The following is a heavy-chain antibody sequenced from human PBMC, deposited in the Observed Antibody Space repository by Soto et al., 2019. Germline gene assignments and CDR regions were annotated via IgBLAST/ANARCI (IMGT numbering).Heavy chain of an antibody. D-gene: IGHD3-3*01. Sequence: QVQLVQSGAEVKKPGASVKVSCKASGYTFTSYDINWVRQATGQGLEWMGWMNPNSGNTGYAQKCQGRVTMTRNTSISTAYMELGSLRSEDTAVYYCARGSHGGYDFWSGYYTRSWFDPWGQGTLVTVSS. V-gene: IGHV1-8*01. CDR2: MNPNSGNT. CDR1: GYTFTSYD. J-gene: IGHJ5*02. CDR3: ARGSHGGYDFWSGYYTRSWFDP.